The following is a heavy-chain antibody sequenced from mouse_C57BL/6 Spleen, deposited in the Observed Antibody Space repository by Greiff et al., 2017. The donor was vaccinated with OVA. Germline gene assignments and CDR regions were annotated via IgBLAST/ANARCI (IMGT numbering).Heavy chain of an antibody. Sequence: EVQVVESGPELVKPGASVKMSCKASGYTFTDYNMHWVKQSHGKSLEWIGYINPNNGGTSYNQKFKGKATLTVNKSSSTAYMELRSLTSEDSAVYDCARSLWSYWYFDVWGTGTTVTVSS. CDR1: GYTFTDYN. V-gene: IGHV1-22*01. CDR3: ARSLWSYWYFDV. J-gene: IGHJ1*03. CDR2: INPNNGGT. D-gene: IGHD1-1*02.